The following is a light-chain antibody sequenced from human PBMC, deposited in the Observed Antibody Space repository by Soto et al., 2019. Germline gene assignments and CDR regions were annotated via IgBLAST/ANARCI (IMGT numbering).Light chain of an antibody. V-gene: IGKV3D-15*01. J-gene: IGKJ1*01. Sequence: EIVMTQSPATLSVSPGERATLSCRASQSVSSNLAWYQQKPGQAPRILIYDASTRATGIPARFSGSGSGTEFTLTISSLQSVDFAVYYCQQYNNWPRAFGQGTKVEIK. CDR2: DAS. CDR3: QQYNNWPRA. CDR1: QSVSSN.